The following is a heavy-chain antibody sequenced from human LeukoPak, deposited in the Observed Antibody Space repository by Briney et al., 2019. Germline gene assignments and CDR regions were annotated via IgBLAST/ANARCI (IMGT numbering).Heavy chain of an antibody. D-gene: IGHD4-23*01. CDR2: INPTSGGT. Sequence: PSVKVSCKASGYSFTGYYIHWVRQAPGQGLGWMGWINPTSGGTKYAQKFQGRLTMTRHTSISTANMELSRLRSDDTAVYYCARERTTVVTLDYYYGMDVWGQGTTVTVSS. J-gene: IGHJ6*02. CDR1: GYSFTGYY. CDR3: ARERTTVVTLDYYYGMDV. V-gene: IGHV1-2*02.